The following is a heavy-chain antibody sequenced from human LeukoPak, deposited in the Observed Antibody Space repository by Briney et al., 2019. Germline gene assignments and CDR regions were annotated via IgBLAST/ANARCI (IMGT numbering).Heavy chain of an antibody. J-gene: IGHJ4*02. Sequence: PGGSLRLSCAAPGFRFSSYGMHRVRQTPGKGLEWEAVIWYDGSNKYYADSVKGRFTISRDSSKNTLYLQMNSLRGEDTAVYYCAKDLLAYCGGDCYSMAFGYWGQGTLVTVSS. CDR3: AKDLLAYCGGDCYSMAFGY. CDR1: GFRFSSYG. V-gene: IGHV3-33*06. D-gene: IGHD2-21*02. CDR2: IWYDGSNK.